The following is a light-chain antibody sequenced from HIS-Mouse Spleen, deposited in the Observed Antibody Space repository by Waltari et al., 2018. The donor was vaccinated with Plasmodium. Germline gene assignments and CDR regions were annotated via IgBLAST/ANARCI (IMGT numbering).Light chain of an antibody. Sequence: QSALTQPASVSGSPGQSITISCTGTSSDVGGYNYVSWYQQPPGKAPNLMIYEVSNRPSGVSNRFSGSKSGNTASLTISGLQAEDEADYYCSSYTSSSTRVFGGGTKLTVL. J-gene: IGLJ3*02. CDR1: SSDVGGYNY. V-gene: IGLV2-14*01. CDR3: SSYTSSSTRV. CDR2: EVS.